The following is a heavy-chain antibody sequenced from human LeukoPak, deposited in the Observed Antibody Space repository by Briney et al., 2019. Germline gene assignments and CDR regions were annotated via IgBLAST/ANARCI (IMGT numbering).Heavy chain of an antibody. CDR1: GFTFSSYA. D-gene: IGHD6-13*01. CDR2: ISYDGSNK. J-gene: IGHJ4*02. Sequence: PGGSLRLSCAASGFTFSSYAMHWVRQAPGKGLEWVAVISYDGSNKYYADSVKGRFTISRDNSKNTLYLQMNSLRAEDTAVYYCANGYSSSWYFDYWGQGTLVTVSS. V-gene: IGHV3-30-3*01. CDR3: ANGYSSSWYFDY.